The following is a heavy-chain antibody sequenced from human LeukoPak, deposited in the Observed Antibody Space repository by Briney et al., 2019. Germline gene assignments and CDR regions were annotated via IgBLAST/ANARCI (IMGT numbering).Heavy chain of an antibody. J-gene: IGHJ4*02. D-gene: IGHD4-17*01. CDR3: AREQSYGDYPL. V-gene: IGHV3-23*01. CDR2: ISGEGGTT. CDR1: GFPFSNYA. Sequence: PGGSLRLSCVASGFPFSNYAMSWVRQAPGKGLESVSVISGEGGTTYYADSVKGRFTISRDNSKNTLYLQMNSLRAEDTAVYYCAREQSYGDYPLWGQGTLVTVSS.